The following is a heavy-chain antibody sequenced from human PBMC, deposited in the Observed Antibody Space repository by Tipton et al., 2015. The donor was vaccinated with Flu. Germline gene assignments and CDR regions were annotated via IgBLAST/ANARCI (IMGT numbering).Heavy chain of an antibody. V-gene: IGHV3-23*01. CDR1: GFIFSRYA. CDR3: AKFKGYCSGGSCYGDWHFDV. CDR2: IRGSAGRGAGT. Sequence: SLRLSCAASGFIFSRYAMSWVRQAPGKGLEWVSNIRGSAGRGAGTYYADAVKGRFSISRDNSKNTLYLQMNSLRAEDSAVYFCAKFKGYCSGGSCYGDWHFDVWGRGTLVTVSS. J-gene: IGHJ2*01. D-gene: IGHD2-15*01.